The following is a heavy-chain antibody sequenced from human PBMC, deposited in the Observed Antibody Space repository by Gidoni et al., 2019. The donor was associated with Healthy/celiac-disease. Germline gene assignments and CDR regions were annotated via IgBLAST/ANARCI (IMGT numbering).Heavy chain of an antibody. D-gene: IGHD6-13*01. CDR3: ARETGAAAGTGVEYYFDY. V-gene: IGHV4-59*01. J-gene: IGHJ4*02. CDR1: GGSISSYY. Sequence: QVQLQESGPGLVKPSETLSLTCTVSGGSISSYYWSWIRQPPGKGLEWIGYIYYSGSTNYNPSLKSRVTISVDTSKNQFSLKLSSVTAADTAVYYCARETGAAAGTGVEYYFDYWGQGTLVTVSS. CDR2: IYYSGST.